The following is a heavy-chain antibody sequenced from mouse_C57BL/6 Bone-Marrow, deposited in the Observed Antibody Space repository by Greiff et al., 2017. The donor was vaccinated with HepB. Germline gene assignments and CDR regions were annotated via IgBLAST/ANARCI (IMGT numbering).Heavy chain of an antibody. CDR2: INPSTGGT. CDR1: GYSFTGYY. Sequence: EVQLQQSGPELVKPGASVKISCKASGYSFTGYYMNWVKQSPEKSLEWIGEINPSTGGTTYNQKFKAKATLTVDKSSSTAYMQLKSLTSEDSAVYYCARGGTMVTTMDYWGQGTSVTVSS. D-gene: IGHD2-2*01. J-gene: IGHJ4*01. V-gene: IGHV1-42*01. CDR3: ARGGTMVTTMDY.